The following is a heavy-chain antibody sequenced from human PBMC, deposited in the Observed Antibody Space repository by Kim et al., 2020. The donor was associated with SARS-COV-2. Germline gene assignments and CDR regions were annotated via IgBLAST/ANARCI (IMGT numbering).Heavy chain of an antibody. CDR2: ISAYNGNT. J-gene: IGHJ6*03. V-gene: IGHV1-18*01. CDR3: ARVESSMVVVVITPLYMDV. CDR1: GYTFTSYG. D-gene: IGHD3-22*01. Sequence: ASVKVSCKASGYTFTSYGISWVRQAPGQGLEWMGWISAYNGNTNYAQKLQGRVTMTTDTSTSTAYMELRSLRSDDTAVYYCARVESSMVVVVITPLYMDVWSKGTTVTASS.